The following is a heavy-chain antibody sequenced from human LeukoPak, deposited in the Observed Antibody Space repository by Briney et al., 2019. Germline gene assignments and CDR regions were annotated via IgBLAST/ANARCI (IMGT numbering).Heavy chain of an antibody. CDR1: GGSISSGDYY. V-gene: IGHV4-30-4*01. Sequence: SGTLSLTCTVSGGSISSGDYYWSWIRQPPGKGLEWIGYIYYSGSTYYNPSLKSRVTISVDTSKNQFSLKLSSVTAADTAVYYCARGHSGGSCQVDYWGQGTLVTVSS. CDR3: ARGHSGGSCQVDY. J-gene: IGHJ4*02. CDR2: IYYSGST. D-gene: IGHD2-15*01.